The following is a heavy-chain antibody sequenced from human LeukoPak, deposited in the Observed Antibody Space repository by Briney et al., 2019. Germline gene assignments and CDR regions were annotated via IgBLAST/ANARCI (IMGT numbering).Heavy chain of an antibody. CDR3: ARVGVDGSGSYANFDY. Sequence: SETLSLTCTVSGGSISSYYWSWIRQPPGKGLEWIGYIYYSGSTNYNPSLKSRVTISVVTSKNQFSLKLSSVTAADTAVYYCARVGVDGSGSYANFDYWGQGTLVTVSS. J-gene: IGHJ4*02. CDR2: IYYSGST. CDR1: GGSISSYY. V-gene: IGHV4-59*01. D-gene: IGHD3-10*01.